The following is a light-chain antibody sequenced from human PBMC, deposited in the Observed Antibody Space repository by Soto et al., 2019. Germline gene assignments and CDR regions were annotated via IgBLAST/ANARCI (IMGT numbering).Light chain of an antibody. Sequence: AIRMTQSPSSFSASTGDRVTITCRASQGISSYLAWYQQKPGKAPKLLIYAASTLQSGVPSRFSGSGSGTDFTLTISCLQSEDFATYYCQQYNTYSGYTFGQGTKLEIK. J-gene: IGKJ2*01. V-gene: IGKV1-8*01. CDR1: QGISSY. CDR3: QQYNTYSGYT. CDR2: AAS.